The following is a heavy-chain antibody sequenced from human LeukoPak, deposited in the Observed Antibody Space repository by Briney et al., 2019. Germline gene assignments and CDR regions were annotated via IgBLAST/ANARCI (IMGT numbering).Heavy chain of an antibody. CDR2: INPSGGGT. Sequence: ASVKVSCKTSGYTFTSYYIHWVRQAPGQGLEWMGIINPSGGGTTYAQKFQDRVTMTRDTSTSTVYMELSSLRSEDTAVYYCARELHGGLWDYWGQGTLVTVSS. V-gene: IGHV1-46*01. J-gene: IGHJ4*02. CDR1: GYTFTSYY. CDR3: ARELHGGLWDY. D-gene: IGHD4/OR15-4a*01.